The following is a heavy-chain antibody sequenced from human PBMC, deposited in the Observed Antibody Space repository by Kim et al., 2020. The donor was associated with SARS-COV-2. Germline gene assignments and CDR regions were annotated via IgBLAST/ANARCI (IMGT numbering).Heavy chain of an antibody. V-gene: IGHV1-69*13. Sequence: SVKVSCKASGGTFSSYAISWVRQAPGQGLEWMGGIIPIFGTANYAQKFQGRVTITADESTSTAYMELSSLRSEDTAVYYCASPKGDYDSSGYYGEPAPFDYWGQGTLVTVSS. D-gene: IGHD3-22*01. CDR3: ASPKGDYDSSGYYGEPAPFDY. J-gene: IGHJ4*02. CDR1: GGTFSSYA. CDR2: IIPIFGTA.